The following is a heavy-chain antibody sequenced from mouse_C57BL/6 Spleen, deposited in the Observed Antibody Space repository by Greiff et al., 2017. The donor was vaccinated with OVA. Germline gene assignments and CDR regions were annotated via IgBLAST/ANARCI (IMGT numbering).Heavy chain of an antibody. J-gene: IGHJ1*03. CDR3: ARRGSNYWYFDV. CDR2: IYPGDGDT. CDR1: GYAFSSSW. V-gene: IGHV1-82*01. D-gene: IGHD1-1*01. Sequence: VQLQQSGPELVKPGASVKISCKASGYAFSSSWMNWVKQRPGKGLEWIGRIYPGDGDTNYNGKFKGKATLTADKSSSTAYMRLSSLTSEDSAVYFCARRGSNYWYFDVWGTGTTVTVSS.